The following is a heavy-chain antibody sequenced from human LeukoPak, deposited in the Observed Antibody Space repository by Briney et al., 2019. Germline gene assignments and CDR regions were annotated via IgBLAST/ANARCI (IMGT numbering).Heavy chain of an antibody. CDR1: GGTFSSYA. CDR2: IIPILGIA. V-gene: IGHV1-69*04. D-gene: IGHD5-18*01. Sequence: GASVKVSCKASGGTFSSYAISRVRQAPGQGLEWMGRIIPILGIANYAQKFQGRVTITADKSTSTAYMELSSLRSEDTAVYYCARGLMGTAMPPGDWFDPWGQGTLVTVSS. J-gene: IGHJ5*02. CDR3: ARGLMGTAMPPGDWFDP.